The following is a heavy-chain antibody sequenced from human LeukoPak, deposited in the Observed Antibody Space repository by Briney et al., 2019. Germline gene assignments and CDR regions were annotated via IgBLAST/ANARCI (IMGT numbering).Heavy chain of an antibody. CDR1: GFTFSSYD. Sequence: PGGSLRLSCAASGFTFSSYDMYWVRQATGKGLEWVSTIGTAANTYYPDSVKGRFTISRENAKNSLYLQMISLTAGDTAVYYCARAPTVLVGYCSSSSCQADYWGQGTLVTVSS. D-gene: IGHD2-2*01. CDR2: IGTAANT. J-gene: IGHJ4*02. V-gene: IGHV3-13*01. CDR3: ARAPTVLVGYCSSSSCQADY.